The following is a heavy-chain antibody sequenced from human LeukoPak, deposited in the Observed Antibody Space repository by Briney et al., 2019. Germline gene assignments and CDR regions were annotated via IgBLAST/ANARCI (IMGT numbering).Heavy chain of an antibody. CDR3: AMNTEYCTNGVCSIDY. V-gene: IGHV3-74*01. CDR1: GFTFSSYW. J-gene: IGHJ4*02. Sequence: TGGSLRLSCAASGFTFSSYWMHWVRQAPGKGLVWVSRINSDGSSTSYADSVKGRFTISRDNAKNTLYLQMNSLRAEDTAVYYCAMNTEYCTNGVCSIDYWGQGPLVTVSS. D-gene: IGHD2-8*01. CDR2: INSDGSST.